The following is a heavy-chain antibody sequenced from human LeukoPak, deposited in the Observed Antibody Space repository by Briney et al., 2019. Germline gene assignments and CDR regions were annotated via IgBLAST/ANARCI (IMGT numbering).Heavy chain of an antibody. D-gene: IGHD3-10*01. CDR1: GGSISSSSYY. CDR3: ARDPVKPTYYYGSGSYYDY. V-gene: IGHV4-39*07. J-gene: IGHJ4*02. Sequence: PSETLSLTCTVSGGSISSSSYYWGWIRQPPGKGLEWIGSIYYSGSTYYNPSLKSRVTISVDTSKNQFSLKLSSVTAADTAVYYCARDPVKPTYYYGSGSYYDYWGQGTLVTVSS. CDR2: IYYSGST.